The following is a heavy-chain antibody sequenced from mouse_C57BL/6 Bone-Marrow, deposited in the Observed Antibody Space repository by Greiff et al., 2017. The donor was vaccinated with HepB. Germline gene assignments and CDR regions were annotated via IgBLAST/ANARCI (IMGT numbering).Heavy chain of an antibody. CDR3: ARSGYYGSSYVYWYFDV. D-gene: IGHD1-1*01. CDR2: IYPGSGST. CDR1: GYTFTSYW. Sequence: QVQLQQPGAELVKPGASVKMSCEASGYTFTSYWITWVKQRPGQGLEWIGDIYPGSGSTNYNEKFKSKATLTVDTSSSTAYMQLSSLTSEDSAVYYCARSGYYGSSYVYWYFDVWGTGTTVTVSS. V-gene: IGHV1-55*01. J-gene: IGHJ1*03.